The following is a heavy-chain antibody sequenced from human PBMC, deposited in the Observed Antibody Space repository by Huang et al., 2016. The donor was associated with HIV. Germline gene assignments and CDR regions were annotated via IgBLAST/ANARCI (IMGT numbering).Heavy chain of an antibody. Sequence: QVRLQESGPGLVKPSETLSLSCTVSGDSVSSHYWGWIRHPPGKGLEWIGTVYDGETTKYNPRLKSRITISVDTSKNGFSLNITSVSAADTAMYFCVRDQGRLAVGGIDNWFDPWGQGALVTVSS. CDR2: VYDGETT. J-gene: IGHJ5*02. CDR3: VRDQGRLAVGGIDNWFDP. D-gene: IGHD6-19*01. CDR1: GDSVSSHY. V-gene: IGHV4-59*02.